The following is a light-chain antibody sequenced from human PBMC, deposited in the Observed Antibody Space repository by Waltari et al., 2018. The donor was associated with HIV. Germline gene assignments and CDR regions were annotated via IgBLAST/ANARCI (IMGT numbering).Light chain of an antibody. Sequence: QSVLTQPPSASGTPGQRVTISCSGSSSNIDANRVNWYQQIPGTAPKLLIYTHNQRPSRVPDRFSGSKSGTSASLAISGLQSEDEADYYCVVWDDSLNGPVFGGGTKLTVL. CDR3: VVWDDSLNGPV. CDR1: SSNIDANR. J-gene: IGLJ2*01. V-gene: IGLV1-44*01. CDR2: THN.